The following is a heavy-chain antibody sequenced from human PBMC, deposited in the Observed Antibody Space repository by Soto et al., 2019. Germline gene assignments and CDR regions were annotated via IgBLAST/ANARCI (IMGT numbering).Heavy chain of an antibody. Sequence: QVQLVESGGGVVQPGRSLRLSCAASGFTFSSYGMHWVRQAPGKGLAWVAVIWYDGSNKYYADSVKGRFTISRDNSKNTLYLQMNSLRADDTAVYYCAREHRLDAFAIWGQGTMVTVSS. CDR1: GFTFSSYG. CDR3: AREHRLDAFAI. V-gene: IGHV3-33*01. CDR2: IWYDGSNK. J-gene: IGHJ3*02.